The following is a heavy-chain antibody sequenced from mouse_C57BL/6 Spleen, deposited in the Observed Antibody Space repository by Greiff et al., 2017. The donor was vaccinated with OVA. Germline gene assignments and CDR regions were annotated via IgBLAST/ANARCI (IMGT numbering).Heavy chain of an antibody. CDR1: GFTFSDYG. Sequence: EVKVEESGGGLVKPGGSLKLSCAASGFTFSDYGMHWVRQAPEKGLEWVAYISSGSSTIYYADTVKGRFTISRDNAKNTLFLQMTSLRSEDTAMYYCARERDYGSSYWYFDVWGTGTTVTVSS. J-gene: IGHJ1*03. CDR2: ISSGSSTI. D-gene: IGHD1-1*01. CDR3: ARERDYGSSYWYFDV. V-gene: IGHV5-17*01.